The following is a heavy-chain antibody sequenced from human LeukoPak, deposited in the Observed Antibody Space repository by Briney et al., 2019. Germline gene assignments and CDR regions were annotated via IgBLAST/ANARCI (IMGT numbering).Heavy chain of an antibody. CDR3: ARDSAGIDY. Sequence: PGRSLRLSCAASGFTFDDYAMHWVRQAPGKGLEWVSGISWNSGSIGYADSVKGRFTISRDNAKNSLYLQMNSLRAEDTAVYYCARDSAGIDYWGQGTLVTVSS. J-gene: IGHJ4*02. CDR2: ISWNSGSI. V-gene: IGHV3-9*01. CDR1: GFTFDDYA.